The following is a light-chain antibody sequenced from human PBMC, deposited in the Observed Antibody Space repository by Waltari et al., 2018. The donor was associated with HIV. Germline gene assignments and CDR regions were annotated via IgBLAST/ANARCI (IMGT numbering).Light chain of an antibody. V-gene: IGKV1-27*01. CDR3: QKYNSAPQVT. CDR1: HGISNY. Sequence: DIQMTQSPSSLSASVGDGVTITCRASHGISNYLAWYQQKPGKVPKLLIYAASTLQSGVPSRFSGTGSGTDFTLTISSLQPEDVATYYCQKYNSAPQVTFGQGTRLEIK. J-gene: IGKJ5*01. CDR2: AAS.